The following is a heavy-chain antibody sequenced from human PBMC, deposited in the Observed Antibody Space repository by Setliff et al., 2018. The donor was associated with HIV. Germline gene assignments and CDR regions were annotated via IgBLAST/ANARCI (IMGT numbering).Heavy chain of an antibody. CDR2: IYYSGST. V-gene: IGHV4-59*08. CDR3: ARRSGSYHYYFDF. Sequence: PSETLSLTCTVSGGSISSYYWSWIRQPPGKGLEWIGYIYYSGSTNYNPSLKSRVTLSIDTSKNQFSLKLSSVTAADTAVYYCARRSGSYHYYFDFWGQGTLVTVSS. D-gene: IGHD1-26*01. CDR1: GGSISSYY. J-gene: IGHJ4*02.